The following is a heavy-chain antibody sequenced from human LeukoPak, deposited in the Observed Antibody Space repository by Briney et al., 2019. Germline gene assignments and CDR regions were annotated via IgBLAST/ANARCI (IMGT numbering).Heavy chain of an antibody. D-gene: IGHD6-19*01. CDR1: GFTFSTYI. J-gene: IGHJ4*02. V-gene: IGHV3-21*01. Sequence: GGSLRLSCAASGFTFSTYIMNWVRQTPGKGLEWVSSISSSSSYIYYADSVKGRFTISRDNAKNSLYLQMNSLRAEDTAVYYCARGWQWLPFDYWGQGTLVTVSS. CDR2: ISSSSSYI. CDR3: ARGWQWLPFDY.